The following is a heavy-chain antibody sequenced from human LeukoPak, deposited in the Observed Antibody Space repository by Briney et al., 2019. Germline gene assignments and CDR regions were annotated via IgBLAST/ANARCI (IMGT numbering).Heavy chain of an antibody. J-gene: IGHJ3*02. D-gene: IGHD1-1*01. CDR1: GFIFSDYY. Sequence: GGSLRLSCAGSGFIFSDYYMSWIRQAPSKGLEWLSYIRSSGDTRYYADAVKGRFTISRDNAKKSLYLQMNSLRVEDTGVYYCAREGVATDSLEIWGQGTTVTVSS. CDR3: AREGVATDSLEI. CDR2: IRSSGDTR. V-gene: IGHV3-11*01.